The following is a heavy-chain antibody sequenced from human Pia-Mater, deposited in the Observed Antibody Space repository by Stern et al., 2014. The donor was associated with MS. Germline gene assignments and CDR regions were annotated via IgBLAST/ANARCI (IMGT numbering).Heavy chain of an antibody. CDR1: GFTFSSYG. V-gene: IGHV3-30*18. D-gene: IGHD3-10*01. J-gene: IGHJ1*01. Sequence: QVQLQQSGGGVVQPGRSLRLSCAASGFTFSSYGMHWVRQAPGKGLEWVAVISYDGSNKYYADSVKGRFTISRDNSKNTLYLQMNSLRAEDTAVYYCAKDLPYYYGSGFLWGQGTLVTVSS. CDR3: AKDLPYYYGSGFL. CDR2: ISYDGSNK.